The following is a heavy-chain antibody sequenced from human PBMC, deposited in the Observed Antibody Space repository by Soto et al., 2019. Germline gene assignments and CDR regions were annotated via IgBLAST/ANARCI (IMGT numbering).Heavy chain of an antibody. J-gene: IGHJ4*02. D-gene: IGHD6-6*01. CDR3: AKCITALGPIDY. CDR1: GGPITRYY. V-gene: IGHV4-59*12. CDR2: IYHSGST. Sequence: PSETLSLTCTVSGGPITRYYWSWVRQPPGKGLEWIGYIYHSGSTNYNPSLKSRVTISVDKSKNQFSLKLSSVTAADTAVYYCAKCITALGPIDYWGQGTLVTVSS.